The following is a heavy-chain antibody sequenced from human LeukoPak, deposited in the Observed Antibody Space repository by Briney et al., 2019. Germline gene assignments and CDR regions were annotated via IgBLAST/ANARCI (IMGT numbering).Heavy chain of an antibody. D-gene: IGHD3-3*01. CDR1: GYSFTSYW. Sequence: GESLKISCKGSGYSFTSYWIGWVRQMPGKGLEWMGIIYPGDSDTRYSPSFQGQVTISADKSISTAYLQWSSLKASDTAMYYCARLGRPYYDFWSGSLATYYYYGMDVWGQGTTVTVSS. CDR2: IYPGDSDT. J-gene: IGHJ6*02. V-gene: IGHV5-51*01. CDR3: ARLGRPYYDFWSGSLATYYYYGMDV.